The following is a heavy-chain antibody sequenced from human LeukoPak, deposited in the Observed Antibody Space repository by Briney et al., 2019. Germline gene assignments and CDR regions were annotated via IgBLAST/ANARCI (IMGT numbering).Heavy chain of an antibody. J-gene: IGHJ4*02. Sequence: GGSLRLSCVATGISFSSHGMHWVRQAPGKGLEWVAAIWYDSSKTFYIDSVKGRFTISRDNAKNSLYLQMNSLRAEDTAVYYCARGDVDTAMVYYFDYWGQGTLVTVSS. CDR3: ARGDVDTAMVYYFDY. V-gene: IGHV3-33*01. CDR2: IWYDSSKT. D-gene: IGHD5-18*01. CDR1: GISFSSHG.